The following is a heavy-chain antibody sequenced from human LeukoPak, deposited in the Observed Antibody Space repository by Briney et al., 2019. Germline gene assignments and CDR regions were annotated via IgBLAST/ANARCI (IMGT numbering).Heavy chain of an antibody. Sequence: ASVKVSCKASGYTFTSYGISWVRQAPGQGLEWMGWINPNSGGTNYAQKFQGRVTMTRDTSISTAYMELSRLRSDDTAVYYCASGPQLPLYYYMDVWGKGTTVTVSS. J-gene: IGHJ6*03. CDR2: INPNSGGT. D-gene: IGHD2-2*01. CDR1: GYTFTSYG. V-gene: IGHV1-2*02. CDR3: ASGPQLPLYYYMDV.